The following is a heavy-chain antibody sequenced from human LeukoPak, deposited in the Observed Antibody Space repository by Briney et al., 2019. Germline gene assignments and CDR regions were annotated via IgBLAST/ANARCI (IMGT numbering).Heavy chain of an antibody. Sequence: GGSLRLSCAASVFTFSSYWMQWVRQAPGKGLVWVSRINTDESSTSYADSVKGRFTISRDNAKNTLYLQMNSLRAEDTAVYYCGKSEAGTYYFDDWGQGTLVTVSS. CDR1: VFTFSSYW. CDR2: INTDESST. J-gene: IGHJ4*02. D-gene: IGHD6-19*01. CDR3: GKSEAGTYYFDD. V-gene: IGHV3-74*01.